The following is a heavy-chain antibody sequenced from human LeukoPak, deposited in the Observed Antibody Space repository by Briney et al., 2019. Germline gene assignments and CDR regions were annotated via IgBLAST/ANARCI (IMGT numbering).Heavy chain of an antibody. J-gene: IGHJ3*02. CDR3: ARTRYSGYLADAFDI. D-gene: IGHD5-12*01. V-gene: IGHV4-59*01. CDR1: GGSISSYY. CDR2: IYYSGST. Sequence: SETLSLTCTVSGGSISSYYWSWIRQPPGKGLEWIGYIYYSGSTNYNPSLKSRVTISVDTSKNQFSLKLSSVTAADTAVYYRARTRYSGYLADAFDIWGQGTMVTVSS.